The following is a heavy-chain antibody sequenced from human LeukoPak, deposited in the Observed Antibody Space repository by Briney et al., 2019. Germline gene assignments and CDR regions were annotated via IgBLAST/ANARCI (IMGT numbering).Heavy chain of an antibody. CDR2: INPSGGST. V-gene: IGHV1-46*01. D-gene: IGHD2-2*02. J-gene: IGHJ4*02. CDR1: GYTFTSYY. Sequence: ALVKVSCKASGYTFTSYYMHWVRQAPGQGLEWMGIINPSGGSTSYAQKFQGRVTMTRDTSTSTVYMELSSLRSEDTAVYYCARGGGPEVPAAIPEDYWGQGTLVTVSS. CDR3: ARGGGPEVPAAIPEDY.